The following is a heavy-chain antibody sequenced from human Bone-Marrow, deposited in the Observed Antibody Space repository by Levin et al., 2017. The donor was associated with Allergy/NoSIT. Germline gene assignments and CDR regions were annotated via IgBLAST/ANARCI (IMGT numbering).Heavy chain of an antibody. V-gene: IGHV4-59*08. CDR2: MLYSGNT. D-gene: IGHD3-16*01. CDR3: ARSSSYVPRFDY. Sequence: PSETLSLTCTVSGGSIKSYYWSWIRQPPGKGLEWIGYMLYSGNTNYNPALKSRVTISVDTSKNHFSLKLSSVSAADTAVYYCARSSSYVPRFDYWGQGTRVTVSS. CDR1: GGSIKSYY. J-gene: IGHJ4*02.